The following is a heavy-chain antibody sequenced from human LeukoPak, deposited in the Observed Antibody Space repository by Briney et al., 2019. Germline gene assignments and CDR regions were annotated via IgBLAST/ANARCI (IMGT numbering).Heavy chain of an antibody. D-gene: IGHD3-10*01. CDR3: AGSPGDYFDY. V-gene: IGHV4-61*08. CDR2: IYYSGST. CDR1: GGSISSGGYY. J-gene: IGHJ4*02. Sequence: PSQTLSLTCTVSGGSISSGGYYWSWIRQPPGKGLEWIGYIYYSGSTNYNPSLKSRVTISVDTSKNRFSLKLSSVTAADTAVYYCAGSPGDYFDYWGQGTLVTVSS.